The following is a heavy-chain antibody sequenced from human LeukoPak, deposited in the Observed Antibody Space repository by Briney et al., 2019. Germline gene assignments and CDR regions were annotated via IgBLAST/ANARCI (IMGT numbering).Heavy chain of an antibody. Sequence: PSETLSLTCAVYGGSFSGYYWSWIRQPPGKGLEWIGEINHSGGTNYNPSLKSRVTISVDTSKNQFSLKLSSVTAADTAVYYCARVRRQWLAETFDYWGQGTLVTVSS. CDR1: GGSFSGYY. J-gene: IGHJ4*02. D-gene: IGHD6-19*01. V-gene: IGHV4-34*01. CDR3: ARVRRQWLAETFDY. CDR2: INHSGGT.